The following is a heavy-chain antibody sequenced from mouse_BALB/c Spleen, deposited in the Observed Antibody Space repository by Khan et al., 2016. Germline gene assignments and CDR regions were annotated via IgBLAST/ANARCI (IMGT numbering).Heavy chain of an antibody. CDR3: ARTDRRGYFDY. V-gene: IGHV1-9*01. CDR1: GYTFSNYW. CDR2: ILPRSGST. Sequence: QVQLKQSGAELMKPGASVKISCKATGYTFSNYWIEWVKQRPGHGLEWIGEILPRSGSTNFNENLKGKATFTADTSSNTAYMQLSSLTSEDSAVDYCARTDRRGYFDYWGQGSSRTVSS. J-gene: IGHJ2*02.